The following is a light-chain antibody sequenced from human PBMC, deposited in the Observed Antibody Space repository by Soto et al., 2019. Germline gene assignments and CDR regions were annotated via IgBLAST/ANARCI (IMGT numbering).Light chain of an antibody. Sequence: DIQMTQSPSTLSASVGDRVTITCRASQSISSWLAWYQQKPGKAPKLLIYKSSSLESGVPSRFSGSVSGTEFTLTISSLQPDDFATYYCQQDNSYWTFGQGTKVEIK. J-gene: IGKJ1*01. CDR3: QQDNSYWT. CDR2: KSS. V-gene: IGKV1-5*03. CDR1: QSISSW.